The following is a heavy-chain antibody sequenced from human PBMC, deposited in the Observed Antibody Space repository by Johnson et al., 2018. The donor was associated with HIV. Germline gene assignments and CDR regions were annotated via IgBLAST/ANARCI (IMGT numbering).Heavy chain of an antibody. CDR2: ISYDGSNK. J-gene: IGHJ3*02. Sequence: QVQLVQSGGGVVQPGRSLRLSCAASGFTFSSYAMHWVRQAPGKGLEWVAVISYDGSNKYYADSVKGRFTISRDNSKNTLFLKMNSLRAEDTAVYYCASAYYDSSDFYKNAFDIWGQGTMVTVSS. V-gene: IGHV3-30-3*01. CDR3: ASAYYDSSDFYKNAFDI. D-gene: IGHD3-22*01. CDR1: GFTFSSYA.